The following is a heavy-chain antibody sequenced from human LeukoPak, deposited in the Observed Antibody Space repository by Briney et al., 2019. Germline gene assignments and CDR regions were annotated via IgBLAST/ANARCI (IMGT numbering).Heavy chain of an antibody. D-gene: IGHD1-26*01. CDR2: ISWNSGSI. CDR1: GFTFDDYA. J-gene: IGHJ4*02. CDR3: ANKDGNY. V-gene: IGHV3-9*01. Sequence: PGRSLRLSCAASGFTFDDYAMHWVRQAPGKGLEWVSGISWNSGSIGYADSVKGRFTISRDNAKNSLYLQMNSLRAEDTALYYCANKDGNYWGQGTLVTVSS.